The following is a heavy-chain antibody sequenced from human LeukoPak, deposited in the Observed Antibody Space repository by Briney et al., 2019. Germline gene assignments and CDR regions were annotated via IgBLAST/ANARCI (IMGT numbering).Heavy chain of an antibody. D-gene: IGHD2-2*01. CDR1: GFTFSSYE. CDR2: ITSSSSYV. Sequence: TGGSLRLSCAASGFTFSSYEMNWVRQAPGKGLEWVSSITSSSSYVYYADSVKGRFTVSRDNAKNSLYLQMNSLRAEDTAVYYCARVRGYCSSTSCYADYWGQGTLVTVSS. V-gene: IGHV3-21*01. CDR3: ARVRGYCSSTSCYADY. J-gene: IGHJ4*02.